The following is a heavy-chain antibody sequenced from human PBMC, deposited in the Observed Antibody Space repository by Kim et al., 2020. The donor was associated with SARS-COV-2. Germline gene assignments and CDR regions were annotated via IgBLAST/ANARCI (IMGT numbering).Heavy chain of an antibody. CDR3: ARGWFGQVGDY. Sequence: GGSLRLSCAASAFTFNTYTMDWVRQAPGKGLEWVSSITVSSTHIYYGDSVKGRFTISRDNARNSVFPQMNSLRVDATAVYYCARGWFGQVGDYWGQGTRVPVSS. D-gene: IGHD3-10*01. J-gene: IGHJ4*02. V-gene: IGHV3-21*01. CDR2: ITVSSTHI. CDR1: AFTFNTYT.